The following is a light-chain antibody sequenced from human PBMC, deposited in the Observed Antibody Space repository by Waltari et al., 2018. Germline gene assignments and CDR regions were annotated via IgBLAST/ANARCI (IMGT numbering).Light chain of an antibody. CDR3: QQRINGPLT. V-gene: IGKV3-11*01. J-gene: IGKJ4*01. CDR1: QSVRSF. CDR2: EAS. Sequence: EIVLTQSPATLSLSPGERATLSCRASQSVRSFLACYQQKPGQAPRLLIHEASNRATGIPVRFSGSGSGTDFTLTISILEPEDFAVYYCQQRINGPLTFGGGTKVEIK.